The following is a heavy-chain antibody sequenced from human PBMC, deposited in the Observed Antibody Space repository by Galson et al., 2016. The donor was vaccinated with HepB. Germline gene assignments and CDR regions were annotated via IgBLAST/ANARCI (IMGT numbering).Heavy chain of an antibody. V-gene: IGHV3-23*01. Sequence: SLRLSCAVSGFTFRNYGMAWVRQAPGEGLEWVSSIQNSGENTHYADSVKGRFTISRDNSRYTLYLQMNSLRVEDTAVYYCASQLWNTDYWGQGTRVIVSS. CDR3: ASQLWNTDY. CDR1: GFTFRNYG. D-gene: IGHD1/OR15-1a*01. J-gene: IGHJ4*02. CDR2: IQNSGENT.